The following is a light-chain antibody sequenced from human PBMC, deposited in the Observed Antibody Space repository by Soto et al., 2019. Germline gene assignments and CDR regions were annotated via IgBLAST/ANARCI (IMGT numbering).Light chain of an antibody. CDR1: QSVSSNY. CDR3: QLGGSSLSIT. CDR2: GAS. J-gene: IGKJ5*01. Sequence: EIVLTQSPGTLSLSPGERATLSCRASQSVSSNYLAWYQQKPGQAPRLLIYGASSRATGIPDKFSGSGSGTAFTLTISRLEPDDFAVYFRQLGGSSLSITLGEGTRLEIK. V-gene: IGKV3-20*01.